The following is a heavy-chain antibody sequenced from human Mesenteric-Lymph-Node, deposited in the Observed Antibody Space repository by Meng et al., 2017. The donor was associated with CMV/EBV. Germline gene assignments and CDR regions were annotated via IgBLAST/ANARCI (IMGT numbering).Heavy chain of an antibody. V-gene: IGHV3-23*03. CDR3: GKLRASGAAAGNY. CDR1: GFLFSRYG. CDR2: IYRGGGNK. Sequence: AASGFLFSRYGMGGGRQAPGKGLGWVSVIYRGGGNKNYTGTVKGRFTISRDNSKNTLFLQINSLRAEDTAVYYCGKLRASGAAAGNYWGQGTLVTVSS. J-gene: IGHJ4*02. D-gene: IGHD6-13*01.